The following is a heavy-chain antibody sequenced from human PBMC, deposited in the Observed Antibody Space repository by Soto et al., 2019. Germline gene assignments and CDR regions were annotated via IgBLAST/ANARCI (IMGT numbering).Heavy chain of an antibody. CDR3: ASGTLSTIAAPDS. D-gene: IGHD6-13*01. Sequence: PSETPSPTCHVSGVPIRRYYWNWIRQPPGKTLEWIGSIYYTGGTNYNPSLKSRVAISVDTSKNHFSLKFNSLTAADTAVYYCASGTLSTIAAPDSWGQGTLVTVPS. CDR2: IYYTGGT. J-gene: IGHJ4*02. V-gene: IGHV4-59*01. CDR1: GVPIRRYY.